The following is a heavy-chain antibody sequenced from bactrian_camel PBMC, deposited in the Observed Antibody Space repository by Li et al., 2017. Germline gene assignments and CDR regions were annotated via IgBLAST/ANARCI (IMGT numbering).Heavy chain of an antibody. D-gene: IGHD4*01. J-gene: IGHJ4*01. CDR2: IYSDGSAT. CDR1: GFTFSSYG. Sequence: VQLVESGGGLVQPGESLRLSCAASGFTFSSYGMSWVRQAPGKGLEWVSSIYSDGSATYYKDSVKGRFTISEDNAKNTLYLQMDSLKPEDTAVYYCARSYYGDYGVPINWGQGTQVTVS. V-gene: IGHV3S7*01. CDR3: ARSYYGDYGVPIN.